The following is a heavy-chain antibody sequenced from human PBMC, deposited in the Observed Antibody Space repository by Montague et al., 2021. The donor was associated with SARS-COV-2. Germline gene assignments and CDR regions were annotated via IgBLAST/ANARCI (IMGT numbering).Heavy chain of an antibody. V-gene: IGHV3-49*03. CDR1: GFTFGDYA. J-gene: IGHJ4*02. CDR2: IRSKAYGGTT. CDR3: AAGLFYFDY. D-gene: IGHD6-13*01. Sequence: SLRLSCVGSGFTFGDYAISWIRQTPGKGLEWVGFIRSKAYGGTTQYAASAEGKFTISRDDSKSITYLQINSLKSDDTALYYAAAGLFYFDYWGQGALVTVSS.